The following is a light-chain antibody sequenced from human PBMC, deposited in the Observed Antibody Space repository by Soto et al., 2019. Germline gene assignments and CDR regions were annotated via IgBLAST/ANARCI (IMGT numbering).Light chain of an antibody. V-gene: IGKV3-20*01. Sequence: LTPAARTRSVSGWGGALLACRASQSVSSSYLAWSQQKPGQAPRPIIYGTSSRASGIPDRFSGSGSGTAFTLTISRLEPEDFAIYYCQQYGGSLGTFGGGTKVDIK. CDR3: QQYGGSLGT. J-gene: IGKJ4*01. CDR2: GTS. CDR1: QSVSSSY.